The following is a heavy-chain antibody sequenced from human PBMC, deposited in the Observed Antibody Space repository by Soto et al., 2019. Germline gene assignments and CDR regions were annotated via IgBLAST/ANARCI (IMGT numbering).Heavy chain of an antibody. CDR3: ARSEKPVYGHYYFDY. CDR1: GGTFSSYA. Sequence: QVPLVQSGAEVKKPGSSVKVSCKASGGTFSSYAISWVRQAPGQGLEWMGGIIPIFGTANYAQKFQGRVTITADESTSTAYMELSSLRSEDTAVYYCARSEKPVYGHYYFDYWGQGTLVTVSS. D-gene: IGHD4-17*01. V-gene: IGHV1-69*01. J-gene: IGHJ4*02. CDR2: IIPIFGTA.